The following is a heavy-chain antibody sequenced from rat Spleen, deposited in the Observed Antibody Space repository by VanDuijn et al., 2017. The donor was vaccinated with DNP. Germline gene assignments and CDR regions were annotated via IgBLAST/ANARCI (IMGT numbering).Heavy chain of an antibody. D-gene: IGHD1-7*01. CDR2: ISYDGGST. Sequence: EVQLVESGGGLVQPGRSLKLSCAASGFTFSNYDMAWVRQAPTKGLEWVAYISYDGGSTYYGDSVKGRFTISRDNAKSSLYLQMDSLRSEDTATYYCATSSYFGYDYGFAYWGQGVTVTVSS. V-gene: IGHV5-20*01. J-gene: IGHJ2*01. CDR3: ATSSYFGYDYGFAY. CDR1: GFTFSNYD.